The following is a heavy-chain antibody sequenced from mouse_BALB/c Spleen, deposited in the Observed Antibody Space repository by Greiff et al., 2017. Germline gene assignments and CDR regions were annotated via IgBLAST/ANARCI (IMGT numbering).Heavy chain of an antibody. CDR2: IYWDDDK. V-gene: IGHV8-12*01. J-gene: IGHJ4*01. CDR1: GFSLSTSGMG. Sequence: QVTLNVSGPGILPPSQTLCLTCSFSGFSLSTSGMGVSWLRQPSGKGLEWLAHIYWDDDKRSNPSLKSRLTISKDTSSNQVFLKITSVDTADTATYYCARRLITTALYAMDYWGQGTSVTVSS. CDR3: ARRLITTALYAMDY. D-gene: IGHD1-2*01.